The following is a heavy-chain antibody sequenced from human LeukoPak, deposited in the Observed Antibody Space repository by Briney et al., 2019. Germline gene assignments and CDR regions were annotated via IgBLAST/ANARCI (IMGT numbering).Heavy chain of an antibody. Sequence: SETLSLTCAVHNGSFSGYYWSWIRQPPGKGLEWIGEINHSRSTSYNPSLKSRVTISVDMSKNQFSLNLSSVTAADTAVYYCARDQAVRGVLNFDSWGQGTLVTVSS. J-gene: IGHJ4*02. CDR1: NGSFSGYY. CDR3: ARDQAVRGVLNFDS. V-gene: IGHV4-34*01. D-gene: IGHD3-10*01. CDR2: INHSRST.